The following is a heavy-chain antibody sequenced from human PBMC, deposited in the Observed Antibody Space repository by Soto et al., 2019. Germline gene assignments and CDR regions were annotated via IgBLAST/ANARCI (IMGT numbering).Heavy chain of an antibody. CDR2: ISANGQGI. D-gene: IGHD3-10*01. V-gene: IGHV3-23*01. CDR3: AKDRDYPRDKVHY. J-gene: IGHJ4*01. CDR1: GFTFSINA. Sequence: GGSLRLSCAASGFTFSINAMSWVRQAPGKGLEWVSAISANGQGIYYADSVRGRFTISRDNSKNTVFLHMDSLRAEDTAVYYSAKDRDYPRDKVHYWGHGTLVTVSS.